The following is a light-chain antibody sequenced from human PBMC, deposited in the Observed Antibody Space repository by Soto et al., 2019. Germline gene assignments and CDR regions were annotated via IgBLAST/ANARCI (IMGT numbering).Light chain of an antibody. CDR1: QSVSSSY. CDR2: GAS. Sequence: EIVLTQSPFTLSFSPVERSTLSFRASQSVSSSYLAWYQQKPGQAPRLLIYGASSRATGIPDRFSGSGSGTDFTLTISRLEPEDFAVYYCQQYGSSLFGPGTKVDIK. V-gene: IGKV3-20*01. J-gene: IGKJ3*01. CDR3: QQYGSSL.